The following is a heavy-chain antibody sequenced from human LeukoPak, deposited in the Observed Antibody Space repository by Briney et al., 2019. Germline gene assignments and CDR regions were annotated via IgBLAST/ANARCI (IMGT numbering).Heavy chain of an antibody. J-gene: IGHJ5*02. V-gene: IGHV3-23*01. D-gene: IGHD2-2*01. Sequence: QPGGSLRLSCAASGFTFSSYAMSWVRQAPGKGLEGVSAISGSGGSTYYADAVKGRFTTSRDNSKNTLYLQMNSLRAEDTAVYYCAKGDYCSSTSCYVLHWFDPWGQGTLVTVSS. CDR1: GFTFSSYA. CDR3: AKGDYCSSTSCYVLHWFDP. CDR2: ISGSGGST.